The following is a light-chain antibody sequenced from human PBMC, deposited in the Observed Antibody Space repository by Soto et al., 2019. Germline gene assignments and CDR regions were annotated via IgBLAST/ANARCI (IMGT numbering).Light chain of an antibody. CDR3: QHYNNWPPWT. J-gene: IGKJ1*01. CDR2: GAS. Sequence: EIVMTQSPATLSVSPGESATLSCRASQSVSSNLAWYQQKPGQAPRLLIYGASTRATGIPARFSGSGSGTVFTLTISNLQSEDFAVYYCQHYNNWPPWTFGQGTKVEIK. CDR1: QSVSSN. V-gene: IGKV3-15*01.